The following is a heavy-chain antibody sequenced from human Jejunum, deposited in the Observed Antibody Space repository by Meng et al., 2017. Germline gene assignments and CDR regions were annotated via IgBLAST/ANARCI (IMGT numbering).Heavy chain of an antibody. Sequence: GGSLRLSCAASGFTFSSFWMSWVRQAPGKGLEWVANMKHDGSERYYGHSMKGRFTISRDNAKNSLCLQMNSLRAEDTAIYYCARVTQLSAWYEMNYWGQGTMVTVSS. D-gene: IGHD5-24*01. J-gene: IGHJ4*01. CDR1: GFTFSSFW. V-gene: IGHV3-7*01. CDR3: ARVTQLSAWYEMNY. CDR2: MKHDGSER.